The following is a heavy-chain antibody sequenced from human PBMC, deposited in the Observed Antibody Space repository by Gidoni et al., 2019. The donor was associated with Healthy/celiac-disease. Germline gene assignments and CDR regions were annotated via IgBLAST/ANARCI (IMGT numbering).Heavy chain of an antibody. J-gene: IGHJ4*02. V-gene: IGHV2-5*02. D-gene: IGHD3-22*01. CDR1: GFSLSTSGVG. Sequence: QITLKESGPTLVKPTQTLTLTCTFSGFSLSTSGVGVGWIRQPPGKALEWLALIYWDDDKRYSPSLKSRLTITKDTSKNQVVLTMTNMDPVDTATYYCAVTPRTYYYDSSGYYYVEWGQGTLVTVSS. CDR3: AVTPRTYYYDSSGYYYVE. CDR2: IYWDDDK.